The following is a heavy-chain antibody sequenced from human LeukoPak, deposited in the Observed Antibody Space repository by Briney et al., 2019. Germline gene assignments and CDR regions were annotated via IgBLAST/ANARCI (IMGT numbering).Heavy chain of an antibody. D-gene: IGHD3-10*01. Sequence: ASVKVSCKASGYTFINYGISWVRQAPGQGLEWMGWINPNSGGTKYAQKFQGRVTMTRDTSISTAYMELSSLRSEDTAVYYCARGITLIRGLIITWFDPWGPGTLVAVSS. V-gene: IGHV1-2*02. CDR2: INPNSGGT. J-gene: IGHJ5*02. CDR1: GYTFINYG. CDR3: ARGITLIRGLIITWFDP.